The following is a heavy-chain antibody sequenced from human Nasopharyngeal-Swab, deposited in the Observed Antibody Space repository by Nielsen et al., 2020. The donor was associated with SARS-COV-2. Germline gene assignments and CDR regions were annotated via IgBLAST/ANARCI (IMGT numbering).Heavy chain of an antibody. V-gene: IGHV3-7*01. D-gene: IGHD1-1*01. CDR2: IKEDGSEK. J-gene: IGHJ4*02. CDR1: GFTFSTYW. CDR3: ARVAVARHHDY. Sequence: GESLKISCADSGFTFSTYWMSWVRQAPGKGLEWAANIKEDGSEKYYVDSVKGRFTISRDNAKNSLYLQMNSLRAEDTAVYYCARVAVARHHDYWGQGTLVTVSS.